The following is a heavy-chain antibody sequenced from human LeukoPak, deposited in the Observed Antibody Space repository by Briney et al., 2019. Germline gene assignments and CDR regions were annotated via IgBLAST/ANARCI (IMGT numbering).Heavy chain of an antibody. D-gene: IGHD3-10*01. Sequence: ASVKVSRKASGFKFTGYDINWVRQASGRGLEWMGWMNPNNGKTGYAQKFQGRVTMTRDTSTSTAYMELRGLISEDTAVYYCVRDGEGVAISVNYWFDPWGQGTLVTVSS. V-gene: IGHV1-8*01. J-gene: IGHJ5*02. CDR2: MNPNNGKT. CDR1: GFKFTGYD. CDR3: VRDGEGVAISVNYWFDP.